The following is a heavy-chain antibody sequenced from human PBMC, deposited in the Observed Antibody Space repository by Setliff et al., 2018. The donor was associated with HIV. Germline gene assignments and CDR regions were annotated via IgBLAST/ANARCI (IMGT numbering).Heavy chain of an antibody. D-gene: IGHD3-22*01. J-gene: IGHJ4*02. Sequence: SETLSLTCAVSGYSISSAYYWGWVRQSPGKGLEWIGSIYHSGSTYYNPSLKSRVTISVDTSKNQFSLKLNTVTAADTALYFCALLEVPLIEGISPALWGQGTLVTVSS. V-gene: IGHV4-38-2*01. CDR3: ALLEVPLIEGISPAL. CDR2: IYHSGST. CDR1: GYSISSAYY.